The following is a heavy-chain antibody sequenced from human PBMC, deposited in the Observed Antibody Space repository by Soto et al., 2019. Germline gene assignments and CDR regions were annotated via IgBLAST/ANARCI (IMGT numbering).Heavy chain of an antibody. J-gene: IGHJ4*02. D-gene: IGHD6-13*01. CDR2: INAGNGNT. CDR3: ASSGYSSSWYDY. V-gene: IGHV1-3*01. CDR1: GYTFTSYA. Sequence: QVQLVQSGAEVKKPGASVKVSCKASGYTFTSYAMHWVRQAPGQRLEWMGWINAGNGNTKYSQKCQGRVTITRDTSASTAYMELSSLRSEDTAVYYCASSGYSSSWYDYWGQGTLVTVSS.